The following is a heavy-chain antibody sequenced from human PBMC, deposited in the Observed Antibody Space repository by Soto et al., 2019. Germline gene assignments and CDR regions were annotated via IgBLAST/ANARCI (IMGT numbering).Heavy chain of an antibody. D-gene: IGHD6-13*01. V-gene: IGHV3-23*01. Sequence: PXGSXRLSCAASGFTFSSYAMSWVRQAPGKGLEWVSAISGSGGSTYYADSVKGRFTISRDNSKNTLYLQMNSLRAEDTAVYYCAKEGRIAAGYYYYGMDVWGQGTTVTVSS. J-gene: IGHJ6*02. CDR1: GFTFSSYA. CDR3: AKEGRIAAGYYYYGMDV. CDR2: ISGSGGST.